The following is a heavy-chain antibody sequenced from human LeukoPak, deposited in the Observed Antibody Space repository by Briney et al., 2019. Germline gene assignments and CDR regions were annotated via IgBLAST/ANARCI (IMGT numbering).Heavy chain of an antibody. CDR1: GFTFSSYT. Sequence: PGRSLRLSCAASGFTFSSYTMHWVRQAPGKGLEWVAVISYDGSNKYYADSVKGRFTISRDNSKNTLYLQMNSLRAEDTAVYYCASRGYCSSTSCYLLDYWGQGTLVTVSS. CDR2: ISYDGSNK. J-gene: IGHJ4*02. CDR3: ASRGYCSSTSCYLLDY. D-gene: IGHD2-2*01. V-gene: IGHV3-30-3*01.